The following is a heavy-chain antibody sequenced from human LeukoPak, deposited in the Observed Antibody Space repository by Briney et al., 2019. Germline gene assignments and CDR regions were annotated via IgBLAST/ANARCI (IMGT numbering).Heavy chain of an antibody. J-gene: IGHJ4*02. V-gene: IGHV3-21*01. CDR1: GFTFSAHS. CDR2: ISFNSDYI. CDR3: ARYPLSSSWYFFDY. D-gene: IGHD6-13*01. Sequence: PGGSLRLSCVVSGFTFSAHSMNWVRQAPGKGLEWVSSISFNSDYIYYADSVKGRFTISRDDAKNSLYLQMNSLRAEDTGVYYCARYPLSSSWYFFDYWGQGTLVTVSS.